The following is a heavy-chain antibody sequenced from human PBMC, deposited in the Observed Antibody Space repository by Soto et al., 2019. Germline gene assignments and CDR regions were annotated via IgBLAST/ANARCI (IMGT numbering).Heavy chain of an antibody. V-gene: IGHV3-21*01. CDR1: GFTFTRYS. Sequence: GGSLRLSCAASGFTFTRYSMNWVRQAPGKGLEWVSSISSTTNYIYYADSMKGRFTVSGDNAKNSVYLEMNSLSAEDTALYYCARESEDLTSNFDYWGQGTLVTVSS. CDR3: ARESEDLTSNFDY. CDR2: ISSTTNYI. J-gene: IGHJ4*02.